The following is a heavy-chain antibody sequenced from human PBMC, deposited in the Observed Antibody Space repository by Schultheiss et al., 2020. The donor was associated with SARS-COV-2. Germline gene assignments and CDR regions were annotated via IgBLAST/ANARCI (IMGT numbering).Heavy chain of an antibody. CDR3: ARGPQRPYYYGMDV. D-gene: IGHD6-25*01. J-gene: IGHJ6*02. V-gene: IGHV4-39*07. CDR2: IYYSGST. CDR1: GGSISSGGYY. Sequence: SETLSLTCTVSGGSISSGGYYWSWIRQHPGKGLEWIGSIYYSGSTYYNPSLKSRVTISVDTSKNQFSLKLSSVTAADTAVYYCARGPQRPYYYGMDVWGQGTTVTVSS.